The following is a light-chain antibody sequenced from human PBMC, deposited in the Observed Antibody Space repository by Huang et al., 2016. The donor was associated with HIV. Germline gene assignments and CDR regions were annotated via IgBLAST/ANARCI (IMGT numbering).Light chain of an antibody. CDR1: QSVSSY. CDR2: AAS. V-gene: IGKV3-11*01. J-gene: IGKJ2*01. CDR3: QQRSNWRRT. Sequence: EIVLTQSPATLSLSPGERATLSCRASQSVSSYLAWYQQKPGQAPRLLIYAASNRATGSPARFSGGGSGTDFTLTISSLEPEDFAVYYCQQRSNWRRTFGQGTKLEIK.